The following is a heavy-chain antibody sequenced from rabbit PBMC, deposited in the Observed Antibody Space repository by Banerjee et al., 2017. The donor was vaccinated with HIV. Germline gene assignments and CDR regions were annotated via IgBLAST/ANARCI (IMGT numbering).Heavy chain of an antibody. CDR2: IYGGSGST. J-gene: IGHJ6*01. V-gene: IGHV1S7*01. Sequence: QSLEESGGGLVKPGGTLTLTCKASGFDFSSYYMSWVRQAPGKGLEWIGIIYGGSGSTDYASWVNGRFTISSDNAQNTVDLQMNSLTAADTATYFCARDFNYWSYGYAGYAYATYGMDLWGQGTLVT. CDR1: GFDFSSYY. CDR3: ARDFNYWSYGYAGYAYATYGMDL. D-gene: IGHD6-1*01.